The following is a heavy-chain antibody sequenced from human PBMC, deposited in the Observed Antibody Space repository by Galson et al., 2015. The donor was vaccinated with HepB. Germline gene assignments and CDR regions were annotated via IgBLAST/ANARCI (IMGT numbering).Heavy chain of an antibody. V-gene: IGHV4-31*03. Sequence: LSLTCTVSGGSISSGGYYWSWIRQHPGKGLEWIGYIYYSGSTYYNPSLKSRVTISVDTSKNQFSLKLSSVTAADTAVYYCARAVDFWSGYFNWFDPWGQGTLVTVSS. CDR1: GGSISSGGYY. J-gene: IGHJ5*02. D-gene: IGHD3-3*01. CDR2: IYYSGST. CDR3: ARAVDFWSGYFNWFDP.